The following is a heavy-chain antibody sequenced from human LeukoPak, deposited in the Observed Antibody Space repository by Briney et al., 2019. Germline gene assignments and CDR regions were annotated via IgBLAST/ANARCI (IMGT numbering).Heavy chain of an antibody. CDR1: GFTFSSYA. Sequence: PGGSLRLSCAASGFTFSSYAMSWVRQAPGKGLEWVSAISGSGGSTYYADSVKGRFTISRDNAKNSLYLQMNSLRAEDTAVYYCARGDYYDSSGYYRMGRAFDIWGQGTMVTVSS. D-gene: IGHD3-22*01. J-gene: IGHJ3*02. CDR2: ISGSGGST. V-gene: IGHV3-23*01. CDR3: ARGDYYDSSGYYRMGRAFDI.